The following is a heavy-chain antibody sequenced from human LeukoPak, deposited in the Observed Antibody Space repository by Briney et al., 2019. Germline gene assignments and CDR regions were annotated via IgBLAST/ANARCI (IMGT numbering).Heavy chain of an antibody. Sequence: PGGSLRLSCAASGFTVSSNYMSWVRQAPGKGLEWVSVIYSGGSTYYADSVKGRFTISRDNSKSTLYLQMNSLRAEDTAVYYCAKTGIPATGDYWGQGTLVTVSS. J-gene: IGHJ4*02. CDR1: GFTVSSNY. D-gene: IGHD1-1*01. V-gene: IGHV3-53*01. CDR2: IYSGGST. CDR3: AKTGIPATGDY.